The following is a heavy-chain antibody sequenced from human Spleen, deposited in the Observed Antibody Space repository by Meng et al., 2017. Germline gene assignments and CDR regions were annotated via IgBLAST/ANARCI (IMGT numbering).Heavy chain of an antibody. V-gene: IGHV4-59*12. CDR3: AAGLFIDY. J-gene: IGHJ4*02. CDR2: IYYSGST. CDR1: GGSISSYY. D-gene: IGHD3-22*01. Sequence: GSLRLSCTVSGGSISSYYWSWIRQPPGKGLEWIGYIYYSGSTNYNPSLKSRVTISVDTSKNQFSLNLSSVTAADTAVYYCAAGLFIDYWGQGTLVTVSS.